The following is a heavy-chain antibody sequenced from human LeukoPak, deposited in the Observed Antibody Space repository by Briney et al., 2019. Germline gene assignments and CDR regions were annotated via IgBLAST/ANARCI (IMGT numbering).Heavy chain of an antibody. CDR3: AKDPTRSNWNPADYFDY. J-gene: IGHJ4*02. V-gene: IGHV3-23*01. CDR2: ISGSGGST. Sequence: GGSLRLSCAASGFTFSSYAMSWVRQAPGKGLEWVSAISGSGGSTYYADSVKGRFTISRDNSKNTLYLQMNSLRAEDTAVYYCAKDPTRSNWNPADYFDYWGQGTLVTVSS. D-gene: IGHD1-20*01. CDR1: GFTFSSYA.